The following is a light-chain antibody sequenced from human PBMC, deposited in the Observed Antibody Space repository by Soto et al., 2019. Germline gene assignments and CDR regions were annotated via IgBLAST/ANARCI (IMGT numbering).Light chain of an antibody. V-gene: IGLV2-18*02. CDR2: EVT. CDR1: RSDVGSYTR. J-gene: IGLJ1*01. Sequence: QSALTQPPSVSGSLGQSVTISCTGTRSDVGSYTRVSWYQQTPGTAPKVIIYEVTNRPSGVPDRFSGSKSANTAPLTISGLQAEDEADYYCCSYTDSDTFVFGTGTKLTVL. CDR3: CSYTDSDTFV.